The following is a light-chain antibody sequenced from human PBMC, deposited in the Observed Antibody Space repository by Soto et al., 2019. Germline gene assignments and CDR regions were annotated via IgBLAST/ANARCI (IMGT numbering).Light chain of an antibody. V-gene: IGKV1-12*01. CDR3: QQADSFPLT. CDR2: AAS. J-gene: IGKJ1*01. Sequence: DIQMTQSPSSVSASVGDRVTITCRASQGVNTWLAWYQQKPGKAPKLLIYAASSLESGVSSRFSGSGSGTDYTLTISSLQPEDFATYYCQQADSFPLTFGQGTKVEIK. CDR1: QGVNTW.